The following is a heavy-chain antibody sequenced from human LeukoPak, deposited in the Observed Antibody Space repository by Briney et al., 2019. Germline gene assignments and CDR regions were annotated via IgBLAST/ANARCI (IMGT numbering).Heavy chain of an antibody. Sequence: ASVKVSCKVSGYTLTELSMHWVRQAPGKGLEWMGGFDPEDGETIYAQKFQGRVTMTEDTSTDTAYMELSSLRSEDTAVYYCATTYGSGSPYYYYYYGMDVWGQGTTVTVSS. D-gene: IGHD3-10*01. CDR1: GYTLTELS. CDR3: ATTYGSGSPYYYYYYGMDV. CDR2: FDPEDGET. V-gene: IGHV1-24*01. J-gene: IGHJ6*02.